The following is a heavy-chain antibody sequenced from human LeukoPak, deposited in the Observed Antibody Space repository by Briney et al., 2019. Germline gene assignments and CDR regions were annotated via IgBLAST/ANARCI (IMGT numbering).Heavy chain of an antibody. D-gene: IGHD1-26*01. CDR3: ARDRLGATGHWRIDV. CDR2: IYNSGTT. J-gene: IGHJ2*01. V-gene: IGHV4-4*07. Sequence: PSETLSLTCTVSGGSFSSYYWTWIRQPAGKGLEWIGRIYNSGTTNYSPSRESRVTMSLDTSKNRFSLSLSSVTAADTAVYYCARDRLGATGHWRIDVWGRGTLVTVSS. CDR1: GGSFSSYY.